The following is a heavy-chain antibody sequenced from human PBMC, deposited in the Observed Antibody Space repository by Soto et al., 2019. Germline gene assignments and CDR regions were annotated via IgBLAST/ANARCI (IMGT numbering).Heavy chain of an antibody. Sequence: QITLKESGPTLVKPTHTLTLTCTVSGFSLSTGGRTVGWIRQPPGMAPEWLALNLQYSPSLRSRLTFTKDTSKNQVFLTMTNMDPVDTSTYYCTLREDSSRGPIYWGQGILVTVSS. CDR2: NL. J-gene: IGHJ4*02. CDR3: TLREDSSRGPIY. V-gene: IGHV2-5*01. CDR1: GFSLSTGGRT. D-gene: IGHD6-13*01.